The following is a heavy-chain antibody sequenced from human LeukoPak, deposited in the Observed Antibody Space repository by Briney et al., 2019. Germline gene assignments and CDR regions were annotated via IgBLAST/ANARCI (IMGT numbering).Heavy chain of an antibody. CDR3: ARKSLNYGGNADAAFDI. V-gene: IGHV4-34*01. CDR2: INHSGST. J-gene: IGHJ3*02. Sequence: SETLSLTCAVYGGSFSGYYWSWIRRPPGKGLEWIGEINHSGSTNYNPSLKSRVTISVDTSKNQFSLKLSSVTAADTAVYYCARKSLNYGGNADAAFDIWGQGTMVTVSS. CDR1: GGSFSGYY. D-gene: IGHD4-23*01.